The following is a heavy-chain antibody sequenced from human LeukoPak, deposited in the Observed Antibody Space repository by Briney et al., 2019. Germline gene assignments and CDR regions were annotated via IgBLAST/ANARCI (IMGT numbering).Heavy chain of an antibody. D-gene: IGHD3-10*01. Sequence: ASVTVSFKASGYTFTSYGISWVGQAPGQGLEGMGWISAYNGNTNYAQKLQGRVTMTTDTSTSTAYMELRSLRSDDTAVYYCARELNPYGSGSYPFDYWGQGTLVTVSS. CDR1: GYTFTSYG. CDR3: ARELNPYGSGSYPFDY. J-gene: IGHJ4*02. V-gene: IGHV1-18*01. CDR2: ISAYNGNT.